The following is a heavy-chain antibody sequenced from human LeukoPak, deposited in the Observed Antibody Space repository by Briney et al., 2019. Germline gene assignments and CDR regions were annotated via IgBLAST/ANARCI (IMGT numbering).Heavy chain of an antibody. V-gene: IGHV3-48*04. Sequence: GGSLRLSCAASGFTFSGYSINWVRQAPGKGLEWVSYISTSSSTIYYSDSVKGRFTNSRDNARNSLYLQMNSLRAEDTAVYYCAREATGYYDSSGYLFDYWGQGTLVTVSS. CDR2: ISTSSSTI. J-gene: IGHJ4*02. D-gene: IGHD3-22*01. CDR3: AREATGYYDSSGYLFDY. CDR1: GFTFSGYS.